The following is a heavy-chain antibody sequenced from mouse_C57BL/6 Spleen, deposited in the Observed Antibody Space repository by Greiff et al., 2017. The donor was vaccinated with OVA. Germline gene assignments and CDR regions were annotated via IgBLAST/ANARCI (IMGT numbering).Heavy chain of an antibody. CDR3: ARTYGYDEGAWFAY. D-gene: IGHD2-2*01. CDR1: GYAFSSSW. J-gene: IGHJ3*01. CDR2: IYPGDGDT. Sequence: QVQLKESGPELVKPGASVKISCKASGYAFSSSWMNWVKQRPGKGLEWIGRIYPGDGDTNYNGKFKGKATLTADKSSSTAYMQLSSLTSEDSAVYFCARTYGYDEGAWFAYWGQGTLVTVSA. V-gene: IGHV1-82*01.